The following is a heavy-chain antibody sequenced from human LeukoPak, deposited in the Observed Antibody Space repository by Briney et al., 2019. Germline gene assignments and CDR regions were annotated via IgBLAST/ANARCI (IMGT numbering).Heavy chain of an antibody. Sequence: ASVKVSCKASGYTFTSYYMHWVRQAPGQGLEWMGIINPSGGSTSYAQKFQGRVTMTRDTSTSTVYMELSSLRSEDTAVYYCAREHRDIVVVVAALGLDYWGQGTLVTVSS. CDR2: INPSGGST. J-gene: IGHJ4*02. D-gene: IGHD2-15*01. CDR3: AREHRDIVVVVAALGLDY. V-gene: IGHV1-46*01. CDR1: GYTFTSYY.